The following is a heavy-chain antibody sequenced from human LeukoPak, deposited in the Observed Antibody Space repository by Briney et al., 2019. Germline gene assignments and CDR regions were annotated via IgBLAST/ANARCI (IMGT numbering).Heavy chain of an antibody. V-gene: IGHV3-23*01. J-gene: IGHJ5*02. Sequence: GGSLRLSCAASGFTFSNYAMSWVRQAPGKGLEWVSVISGSDGRTYFADSVKGRFTISRDNSKNTLYLQMNSLRAEDTAVYYCARDPLRGGDYDFWSGYSPNWFDPWGQGTLVTVSS. CDR3: ARDPLRGGDYDFWSGYSPNWFDP. D-gene: IGHD3-3*01. CDR1: GFTFSNYA. CDR2: ISGSDGRT.